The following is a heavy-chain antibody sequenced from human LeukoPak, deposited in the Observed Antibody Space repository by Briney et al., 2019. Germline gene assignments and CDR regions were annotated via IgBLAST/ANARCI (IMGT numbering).Heavy chain of an antibody. D-gene: IGHD5-12*01. V-gene: IGHV1-8*01. J-gene: IGHJ6*03. CDR3: ARGKQGYSGYDEYYYYMDV. Sequence: ASVEVSCKASGYTFTSYDINWVRQATGQGLEWMGWMNPNSGNTGYAQKFQGRVTMTRNTSISTAYMELSSLRSEDTAVYYCARGKQGYSGYDEYYYYMDVWGKGTTVTVSS. CDR1: GYTFTSYD. CDR2: MNPNSGNT.